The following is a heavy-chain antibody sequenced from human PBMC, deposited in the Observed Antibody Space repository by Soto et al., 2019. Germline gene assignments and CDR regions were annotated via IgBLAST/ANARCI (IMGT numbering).Heavy chain of an antibody. CDR2: IYYSGST. CDR1: GGSISSYY. CDR3: ARTHSTYYYYGNDV. Sequence: PSETLSLTCTVSGGSISSYYWSWIRQPPGKGLEWIGYIYYSGSTNYNPSLKSRVTISVDTSKNQFSLKLSSVTAADTAVYYCARTHSTYYYYGNDVWGQGTTVTVSS. J-gene: IGHJ6*02. V-gene: IGHV4-59*01.